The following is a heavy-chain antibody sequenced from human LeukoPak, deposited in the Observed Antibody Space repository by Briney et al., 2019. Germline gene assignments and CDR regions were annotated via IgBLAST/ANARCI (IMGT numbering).Heavy chain of an antibody. V-gene: IGHV3-23*01. CDR2: ISGSGGST. D-gene: IGHD2-15*01. CDR3: AREDGIVVVVAAPDY. CDR1: GFTFSSYG. Sequence: GGTLRLSCAASGFTFSSYGMSWVRQAPGKGLEWVSAISGSGGSTYYADSVKGRFTISRDNSKNTLYLQMNSLRAEDTAVYYCAREDGIVVVVAAPDYWGQGTLVTVSS. J-gene: IGHJ4*02.